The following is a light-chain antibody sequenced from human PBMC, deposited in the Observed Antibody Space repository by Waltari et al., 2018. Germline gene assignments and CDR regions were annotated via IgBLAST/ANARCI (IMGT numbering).Light chain of an antibody. J-gene: IGKJ1*01. V-gene: IGKV3-15*01. CDR1: QSVSSN. Sequence: ETVMTQSPATLSVSPGERATLSCRASQSVSSNLAWYQQKPGQAPRLLIYGASTRATGIPASVRGSGFWTKFTLTISSLQSEDLAVYYCKKYNNWPGGGGAFGQGTKVEIK. CDR3: KKYNNWPGGGGA. CDR2: GAS.